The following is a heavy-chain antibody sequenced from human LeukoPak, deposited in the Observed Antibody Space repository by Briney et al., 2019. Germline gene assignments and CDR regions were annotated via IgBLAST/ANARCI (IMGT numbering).Heavy chain of an antibody. CDR2: IQNDGNDK. J-gene: IGHJ4*02. D-gene: IGHD2-15*01. CDR1: GLIFSTYG. V-gene: IGHV3-30*02. CDR3: AKSGLNRFDY. Sequence: GGSLRLSCAASGLIFSTYGMHWVRQAPGKGLEWVAFIQNDGNDKYYADSVKGRFTISRDNSKNTLYLQMNSLRAEDTAVYYCAKSGLNRFDYWGQGTLVTVSS.